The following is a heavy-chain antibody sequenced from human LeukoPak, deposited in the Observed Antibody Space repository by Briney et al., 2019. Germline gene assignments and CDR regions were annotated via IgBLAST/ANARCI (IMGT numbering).Heavy chain of an antibody. J-gene: IGHJ6*02. V-gene: IGHV3-23*01. D-gene: IGHD2-2*01. CDR3: ARDLPYCSSTSCYDGYYYGMDV. Sequence: GGSLRLSCAASGFTFSSYAMSWVRQAPGRGLAWVSTIRGSGGTTYYADSVKGRFTISRDNAKNSLYLQMNSLRAEDTAVYYCARDLPYCSSTSCYDGYYYGMDVWGQGTTVTVSS. CDR1: GFTFSSYA. CDR2: IRGSGGTT.